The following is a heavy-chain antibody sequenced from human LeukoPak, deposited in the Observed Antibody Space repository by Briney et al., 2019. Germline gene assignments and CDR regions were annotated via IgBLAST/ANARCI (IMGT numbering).Heavy chain of an antibody. J-gene: IGHJ6*03. Sequence: PSETLSLTCAVYGGSFSGYYWSWIRQPPGKGLEWIGEINHSGSTNYNPSLKSRVTISVGTSKNQFSLKLSSVTAADTAVYYCARGRPYCGGGCYSRGDYYYYYYMDVWGKGTTVTVSS. CDR3: ARGRPYCGGGCYSRGDYYYYYYMDV. V-gene: IGHV4-34*01. CDR2: INHSGST. CDR1: GGSFSGYY. D-gene: IGHD2-21*02.